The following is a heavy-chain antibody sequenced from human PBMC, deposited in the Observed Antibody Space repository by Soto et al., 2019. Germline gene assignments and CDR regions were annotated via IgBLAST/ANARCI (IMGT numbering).Heavy chain of an antibody. Sequence: ASVKVSCKVSGYTLTELSMHWVRQAPGKGLEWMGGFDPEDGETIYAQKFQGRVTMTEDTSTDTAYMELSSLRSEDTAVYYCAPGRVPAASYDCYYYMDVWGKGTTVTVSS. CDR3: APGRVPAASYDCYYYMDV. J-gene: IGHJ6*03. CDR2: FDPEDGET. CDR1: GYTLTELS. V-gene: IGHV1-24*01. D-gene: IGHD2-2*01.